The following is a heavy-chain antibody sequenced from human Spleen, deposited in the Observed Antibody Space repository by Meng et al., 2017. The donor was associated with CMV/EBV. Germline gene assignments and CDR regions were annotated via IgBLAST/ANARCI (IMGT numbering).Heavy chain of an antibody. V-gene: IGHV3-9*01. CDR1: GFTFDDYA. CDR3: ARENDQYYFDH. Sequence: SLKISCAASGFTFDDYAMHWVRQAPGKGLEWVSGISWNSGSIGYVDSVKGRFTISRDNAKNSLYLQMNSLRAEDTAVYYCARENDQYYFDHWGQGTLVTVSS. CDR2: ISWNSGSI. J-gene: IGHJ4*02. D-gene: IGHD1-1*01.